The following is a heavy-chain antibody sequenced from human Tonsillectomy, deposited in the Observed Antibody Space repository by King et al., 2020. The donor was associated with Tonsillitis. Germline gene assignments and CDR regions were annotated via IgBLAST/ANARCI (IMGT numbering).Heavy chain of an antibody. CDR2: MSYDGSNK. V-gene: IGHV3-30*04. Sequence: VQLVESGGGVVQPGRSLRLSCAASGFTFSSYAMHWVRQAPGKGLEWVAVMSYDGSNKYYAESVKGRFTISRDNSKNTLYLQMNSLRAEDTAVYYCARGPKDGGNLELSFDYWGQGTLVTVSS. D-gene: IGHD4-23*01. CDR3: ARGPKDGGNLELSFDY. CDR1: GFTFSSYA. J-gene: IGHJ4*02.